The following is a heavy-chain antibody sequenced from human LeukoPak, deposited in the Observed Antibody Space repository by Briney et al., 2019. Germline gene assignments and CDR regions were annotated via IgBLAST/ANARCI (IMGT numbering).Heavy chain of an antibody. CDR3: ARDGNWAQDASDM. V-gene: IGHV3-11*06. CDR1: EFTFGDYY. Sequence: GGSLRLSCAASEFTFGDYYMNWIRQAPGKGLEWISYIDTYSSYTNYADSVKGRFTISRDNAKNSLYLQMNSLRAEDTAVYYCARDGNWAQDASDMWGQGTMVTVS. CDR2: IDTYSSYT. J-gene: IGHJ3*02. D-gene: IGHD7-27*01.